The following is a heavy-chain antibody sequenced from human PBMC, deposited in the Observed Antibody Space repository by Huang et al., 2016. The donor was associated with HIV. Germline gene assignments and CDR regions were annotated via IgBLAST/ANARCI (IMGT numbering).Heavy chain of an antibody. J-gene: IGHJ6*04. V-gene: IGHV3-30-3*01. CDR3: ARDRSGDYYTLDV. CDR1: GFTFSSHA. CDR2: ISSFDGGRQ. Sequence: QVLLVESGGGVVQPGRSLRLSCAASGFTFSSHAMHWVRQSPGKGLEWVAVISSFDGGRQYYGDSGKGRFTISRDNSNNTLYLQMNSLRPEDTAVYYCARDRSGDYYTLDVWGTGTTVIVSS. D-gene: IGHD2-21*01.